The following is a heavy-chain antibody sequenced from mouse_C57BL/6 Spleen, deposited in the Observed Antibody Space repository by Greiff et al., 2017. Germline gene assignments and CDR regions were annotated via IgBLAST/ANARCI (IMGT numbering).Heavy chain of an antibody. CDR3: AKSPHSPSFDY. CDR1: GYAFSSSW. D-gene: IGHD6-1*01. V-gene: IGHV1-82*01. CDR2: IYPGDGDT. J-gene: IGHJ2*01. Sequence: VQLQQSGPELVKPGASVKISCKASGYAFSSSWMNWVKQRPGKGLEWIGRIYPGDGDTNYNGKFKGKATLTADKSSSTAYMQLSSLTSEDSALYFCAKSPHSPSFDYWRQGTTLTVSS.